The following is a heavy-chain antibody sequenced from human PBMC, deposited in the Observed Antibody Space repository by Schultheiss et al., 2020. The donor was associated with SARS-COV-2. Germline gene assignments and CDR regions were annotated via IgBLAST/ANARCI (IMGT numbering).Heavy chain of an antibody. D-gene: IGHD4-11*01. CDR3: ARERGAYSNYVDY. CDR1: GGSISSYY. CDR2: IYYSGST. J-gene: IGHJ4*02. V-gene: IGHV4-39*07. Sequence: SETLSLTCTVSGGSISSYYWSWIRQPPGKGLEWIGSIYYSGSTYYNPSLKSRVTISVDTSKNQFSLKLSSVTAADTAVYYCARERGAYSNYVDYWGQGTLVTVSS.